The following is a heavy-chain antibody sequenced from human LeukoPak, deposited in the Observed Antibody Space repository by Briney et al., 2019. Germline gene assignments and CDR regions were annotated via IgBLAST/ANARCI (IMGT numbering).Heavy chain of an antibody. V-gene: IGHV3-21*04. CDR3: ARGLAQYSSSRQESDY. CDR2: ISSSSNYI. Sequence: PGGSLRLSCAASGFTFSSYSMNWVRQAPGKGLEWVSSISSSSNYIYYADSVKGRFTISRDNSKNTLYLQMNSLRAEDTAVYYCARGLAQYSSSRQESDYWGQGTLVTVSS. J-gene: IGHJ4*02. CDR1: GFTFSSYS. D-gene: IGHD6-13*01.